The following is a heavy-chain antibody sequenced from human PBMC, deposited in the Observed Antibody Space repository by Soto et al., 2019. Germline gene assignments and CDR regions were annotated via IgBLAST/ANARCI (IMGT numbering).Heavy chain of an antibody. CDR2: ISTSGGDI. CDR3: ATTTWYRFID. D-gene: IGHD1-1*01. Sequence: QVQLVESGGGLVEPGGSLRLSCAASGFTFSDYYMGWIRQAPGRGLEWVSDISTSGGDIFYADSVRGRFTTSRDNAKNLLFLQMNSLRAEATAVYYCATTTWYRFIDWGQGTLVTVSS. CDR1: GFTFSDYY. J-gene: IGHJ4*02. V-gene: IGHV3-11*01.